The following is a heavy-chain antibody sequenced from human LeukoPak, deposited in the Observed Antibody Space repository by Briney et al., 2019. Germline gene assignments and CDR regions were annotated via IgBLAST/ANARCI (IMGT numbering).Heavy chain of an antibody. CDR3: ARGGVDYDFWSGYYTGISWFDP. CDR1: GGSISSYY. V-gene: IGHV4-59*01. J-gene: IGHJ5*02. CDR2: IYYSGST. Sequence: SETLSLTCTVSGGSISSYYWSWIRQPPGKGLEWIGYIYYSGSTNYNPSLKSRVTISVATSKNQFSLKLSSVTAADTAVYYCARGGVDYDFWSGYYTGISWFDPWGQGTLVTVSS. D-gene: IGHD3-3*01.